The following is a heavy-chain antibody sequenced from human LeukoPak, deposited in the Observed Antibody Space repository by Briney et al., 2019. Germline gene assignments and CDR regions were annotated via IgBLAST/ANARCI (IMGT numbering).Heavy chain of an antibody. V-gene: IGHV4-31*03. J-gene: IGHJ3*02. CDR2: IYYNGNT. CDR1: GGSISIGGYY. Sequence: SETLSLTCTVSGGSISIGGYYWSWIRQHSGNGLEWIGYIYYNGNTYYNPSLKSRLTISGDTSENQFSLKLSSVTAADTAVYYCVRNFDSYNAFDIWGQGTMVTVSS. D-gene: IGHD3-22*01. CDR3: VRNFDSYNAFDI.